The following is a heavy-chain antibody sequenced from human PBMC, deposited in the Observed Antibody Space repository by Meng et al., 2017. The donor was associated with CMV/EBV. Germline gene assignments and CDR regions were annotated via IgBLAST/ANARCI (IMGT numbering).Heavy chain of an antibody. J-gene: IGHJ4*02. CDR3: AHRPEPYDFWSGSYFDY. D-gene: IGHD3-3*01. V-gene: IGHV2-5*02. CDR2: IYWDDDK. CDR1: GFSLSTSGVG. Sequence: QITLKESGPTLVKPTQTLTLTRTFSGFSLSTSGVGVGWIRQPPGKALEWLALIYWDDDKRYSPSLKSRLTITKDTSKNQVVLTMTNMDPVDTATYYCAHRPEPYDFWSGSYFDYWGQGTLLTVSS.